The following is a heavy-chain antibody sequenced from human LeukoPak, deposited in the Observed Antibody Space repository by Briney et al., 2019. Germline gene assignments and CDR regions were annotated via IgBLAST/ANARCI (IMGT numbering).Heavy chain of an antibody. CDR3: ARLEVSLNWGDAFDI. Sequence: SVTLSLTCTVSGGSISSSSYYWGWIRQPPGKGPEWIGSIYYSGSTYYNPSLKSRVTISVDTSKNQFSLKLSSVTAADTAVYYCARLEVSLNWGDAFDIWGQGTMVTVSS. D-gene: IGHD7-27*01. CDR1: GGSISSSSYY. J-gene: IGHJ3*02. CDR2: IYYSGST. V-gene: IGHV4-39*01.